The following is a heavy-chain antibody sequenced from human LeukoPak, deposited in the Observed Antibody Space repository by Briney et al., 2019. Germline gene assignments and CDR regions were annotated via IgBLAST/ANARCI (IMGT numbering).Heavy chain of an antibody. J-gene: IGHJ4*02. CDR3: ARDAGEGFDY. V-gene: IGHV4-59*02. CDR2: IYYSGST. CDR1: GGSVSSYY. Sequence: PSETLSLTCTVSGGSVSSYYWSWIRQPPGKGLEWIGYIYYSGSTNYNPSLKSRVTISVDTSKNQFSLKLSSVTAADTAVYYCARDAGEGFDYWGQGTLVTVSS.